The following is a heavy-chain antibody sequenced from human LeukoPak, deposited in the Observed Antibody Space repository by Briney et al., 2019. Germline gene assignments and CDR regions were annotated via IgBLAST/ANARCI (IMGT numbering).Heavy chain of an antibody. CDR1: GGSISSYY. CDR3: ARMASSTSCHDY. V-gene: IGHV4-4*07. CDR2: IYTSGST. Sequence: SETLSLTCTVPGGSISSYYWSWIRQPAGKGLEWIGRIYTSGSTNYNPSLKSRVTMSVDTSKNQFSLKLSSVTAADTAVYYCARMASSTSCHDYWGQGTLVTVSS. D-gene: IGHD2-2*01. J-gene: IGHJ4*02.